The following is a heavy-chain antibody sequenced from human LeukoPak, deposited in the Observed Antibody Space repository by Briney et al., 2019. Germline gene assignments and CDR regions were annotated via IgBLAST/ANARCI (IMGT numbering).Heavy chain of an antibody. D-gene: IGHD3-3*01. Sequence: GGSLRLSCAASGFTFSSYSMNWVRQAPGKGLEWVSYISSSDSTIYYAGSVKGRFTISRDNAKNSLYLQMNSLRAEDTAVYYCARIRFLEWSIDYWGQGTLVTVSS. CDR1: GFTFSSYS. J-gene: IGHJ4*02. V-gene: IGHV3-48*01. CDR3: ARIRFLEWSIDY. CDR2: ISSSDSTI.